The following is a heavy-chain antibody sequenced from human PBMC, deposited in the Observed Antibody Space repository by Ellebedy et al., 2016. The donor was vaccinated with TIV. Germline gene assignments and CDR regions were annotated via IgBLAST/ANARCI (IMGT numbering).Heavy chain of an antibody. D-gene: IGHD1-26*01. CDR1: GFTFNSYN. Sequence: GESLKISCAASGFTFNSYNMHWVRQAPGKGLEWVSSIGSSSGYIYYADSVKGRFTISRDNAENSLYLQMNSLRAEDTAVYYFARDRIVGATPYGYWGQGALVTVSS. CDR2: IGSSSGYI. V-gene: IGHV3-21*01. J-gene: IGHJ4*02. CDR3: ARDRIVGATPYGY.